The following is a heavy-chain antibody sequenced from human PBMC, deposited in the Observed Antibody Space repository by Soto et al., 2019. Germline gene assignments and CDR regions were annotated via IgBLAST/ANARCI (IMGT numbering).Heavy chain of an antibody. V-gene: IGHV1-18*04. J-gene: IGHJ4*02. CDR2: ISAYNGNT. D-gene: IGHD6-19*01. CDR1: GYTFTSYG. CDR3: ARDLYSSGWCFDY. Sequence: EAAVKVSCKASGYTFTSYGISWVRQAPGQGLEWMGWISAYNGNTNYAQKLQGRVTMTTDTSTRTVYMELRSLRSDDTAVYYCARDLYSSGWCFDYWGQGTLVSVST.